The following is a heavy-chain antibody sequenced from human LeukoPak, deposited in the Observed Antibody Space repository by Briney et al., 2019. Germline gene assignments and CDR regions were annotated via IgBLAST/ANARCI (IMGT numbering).Heavy chain of an antibody. V-gene: IGHV3-7*03. CDR3: ARRALRYCSSTSCPAQYYGVDV. D-gene: IGHD2-2*01. CDR1: GFIFSSYW. J-gene: IGHJ6*04. Sequence: GGSLRLSCAASGFIFSSYWMSWVRQAPGKGLEWVANIKEDGSEKYYVDSVKGRFTISRDNAKNSLYLQTNSLRAEDTAVYYCARRALRYCSSTSCPAQYYGVDVWGRGTTVTVSS. CDR2: IKEDGSEK.